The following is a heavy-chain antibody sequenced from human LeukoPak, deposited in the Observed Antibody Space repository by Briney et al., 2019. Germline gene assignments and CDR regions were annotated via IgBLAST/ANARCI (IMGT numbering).Heavy chain of an antibody. J-gene: IGHJ6*02. CDR3: ARVGRYYYGMDV. V-gene: IGHV4-39*07. CDR1: GGSISSGDYY. Sequence: SETLSLTCTVSGGSISSGDYYWSWIRQPPGKGLEWIGEINHSGSTNYNPSLKSRVTISVDTSKNQFSLKLTSVTAADTAVYYCARVGRYYYGMDVCGQGTTVTVSS. CDR2: INHSGST.